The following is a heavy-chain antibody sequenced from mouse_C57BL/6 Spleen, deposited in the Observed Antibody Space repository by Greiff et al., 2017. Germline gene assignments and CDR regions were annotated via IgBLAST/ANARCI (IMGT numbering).Heavy chain of an antibody. J-gene: IGHJ2*01. V-gene: IGHV3-5*01. CDR3: ARERAYGNYPYYFDY. CDR2: IYYSGTI. CDR1: GISITTGNYR. D-gene: IGHD2-1*01. Sequence: EVKLVESGPGLVKPSQTVFLTCTVTGISITTGNYRWSWIRQFPGNKLEWIGYIYYSGTITYNPSLTSRTTITRDTPKNQFFLEMNSLTAEDTATYYCARERAYGNYPYYFDYWGQGTTLTVSS.